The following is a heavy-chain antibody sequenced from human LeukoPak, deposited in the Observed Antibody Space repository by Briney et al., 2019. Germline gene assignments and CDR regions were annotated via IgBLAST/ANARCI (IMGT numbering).Heavy chain of an antibody. D-gene: IGHD3-9*01. CDR1: GFTFSNHG. CDR3: AKWGDYDVLPGYYDSDS. CDR2: FSGRYTST. Sequence: GGSLRLSCATSGFTFSNHGMALVRQAPRQGLGLVSAFSGRYTSTYYTDSVEGRFPISRENSKHTLYLQMNSPTAEDTAIYYCAKWGDYDVLPGYYDSDSWGQGSLVTVSS. V-gene: IGHV3-23*01. J-gene: IGHJ5*01.